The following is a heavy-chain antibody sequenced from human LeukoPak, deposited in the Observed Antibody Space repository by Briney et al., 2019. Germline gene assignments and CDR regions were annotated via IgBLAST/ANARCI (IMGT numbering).Heavy chain of an antibody. CDR3: ARDPCVGSCYSFDY. Sequence: GGSLRLSCVASGFTFSSYWMSWVRQAPGKGLEWVANIKQDGSEKYYVDSVKGRFTISRGNAKNSLYLQMNSLRAEDTAVYYCARDPCVGSCYSFDYWGQGTLVTVSS. CDR2: IKQDGSEK. D-gene: IGHD2-15*01. CDR1: GFTFSSYW. J-gene: IGHJ4*02. V-gene: IGHV3-7*01.